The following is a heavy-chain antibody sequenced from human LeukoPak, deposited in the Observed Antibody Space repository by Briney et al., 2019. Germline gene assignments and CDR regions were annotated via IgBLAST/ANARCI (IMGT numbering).Heavy chain of an antibody. Sequence: GGSLRLSCAASGFTFSSYGMHWVRQAPGKGLEWVAVISYDGSNKYYADSVKGRFTISRDNSKNTLYLQMNSLRAEDTAVYYCAKVGSYYYDSSGYYYPIDYWGQGTLVTVSS. V-gene: IGHV3-30*18. CDR2: ISYDGSNK. CDR3: AKVGSYYYDSSGYYYPIDY. J-gene: IGHJ4*02. CDR1: GFTFSSYG. D-gene: IGHD3-22*01.